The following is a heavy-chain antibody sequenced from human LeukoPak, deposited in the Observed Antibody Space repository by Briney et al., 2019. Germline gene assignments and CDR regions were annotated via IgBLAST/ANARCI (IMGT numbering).Heavy chain of an antibody. Sequence: SVKVSCKASGGTFSSYAISWVRQAPGQGLEWMGGIIPIFGTASYAQKFQGRVTITADESTSTAYMELSSLRSEDTAVYYCARGVVPAAHLSPFDYWGQGTLVTVSS. D-gene: IGHD2-2*01. CDR2: IIPIFGTA. J-gene: IGHJ4*02. CDR3: ARGVVPAAHLSPFDY. CDR1: GGTFSSYA. V-gene: IGHV1-69*13.